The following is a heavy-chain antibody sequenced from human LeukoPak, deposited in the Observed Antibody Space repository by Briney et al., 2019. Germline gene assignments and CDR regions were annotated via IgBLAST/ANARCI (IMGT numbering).Heavy chain of an antibody. CDR2: IKQDGSEK. CDR3: AKASFGASWYMGS. V-gene: IGHV3-7*03. J-gene: IGHJ5*02. Sequence: GGSLRLSCAASGFTFSSYWMSWVRQAPGKGLEWVANIKQDGSEKYYVDSVKGRFTISRDNTNNSLFLQMYSLRAEDTAFYYCAKASFGASWYMGSWGQGTLVTVSS. D-gene: IGHD6-13*01. CDR1: GFTFSSYW.